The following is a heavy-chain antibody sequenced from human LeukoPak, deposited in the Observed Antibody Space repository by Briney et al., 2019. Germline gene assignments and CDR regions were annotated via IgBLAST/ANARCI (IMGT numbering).Heavy chain of an antibody. Sequence: GASVKVSCKASGGTDSNYAVTWLRQAPGQGLEWMGGITPIFSATNYAQKFQGRLTISADDSTSTAYMELSSLRSEDTAVYYCARWAGHCSSTSCYERPFDYWGQGTLVTVSS. CDR1: GGTDSNYA. CDR2: ITPIFSAT. J-gene: IGHJ4*02. CDR3: ARWAGHCSSTSCYERPFDY. D-gene: IGHD2-2*01. V-gene: IGHV1-69*13.